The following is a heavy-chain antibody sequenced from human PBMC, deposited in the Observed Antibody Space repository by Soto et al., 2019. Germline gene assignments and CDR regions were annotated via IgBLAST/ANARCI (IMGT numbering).Heavy chain of an antibody. V-gene: IGHV4-34*01. Sequence: KPSETLSLTCAVYGGSFSGYYWSWIRQPPGKGLEWIGEINHSGSTNYNPSLKSRVTISVDTSKNQFSLKLSSVTAADTAVYYCARGPAMVDYWGQGTLVTVSS. CDR3: ARGPAMVDY. D-gene: IGHD5-18*01. CDR1: GGSFSGYY. J-gene: IGHJ4*02. CDR2: INHSGST.